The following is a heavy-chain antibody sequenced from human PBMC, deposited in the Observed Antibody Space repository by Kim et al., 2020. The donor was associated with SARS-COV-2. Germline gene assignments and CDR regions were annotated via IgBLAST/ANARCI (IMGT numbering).Heavy chain of an antibody. CDR2: IWYDGSNN. CDR1: GFTFSSYG. Sequence: GGSLRLSCAASGFTFSSYGMHWVRQAPGKGLEWVAVIWYDGSNNYYADSVKGRFTISRDNSKNTLYLQMNSLRAEDTAVYYCARDRHDILMNGYFDYWGQGTLVTVSS. CDR3: ARDRHDILMNGYFDY. V-gene: IGHV3-33*01. J-gene: IGHJ4*02. D-gene: IGHD3-9*01.